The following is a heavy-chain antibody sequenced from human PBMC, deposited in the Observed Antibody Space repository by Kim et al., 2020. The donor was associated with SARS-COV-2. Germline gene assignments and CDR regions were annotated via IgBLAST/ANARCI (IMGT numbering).Heavy chain of an antibody. CDR2: IYYSGST. CDR1: GGSVSSGSYY. V-gene: IGHV4-61*01. D-gene: IGHD3-22*01. J-gene: IGHJ4*02. Sequence: SETLSLTCTVSGGSVSSGSYYWSWIRQPPGKGLEWIGYIYYSGSTNYNPSLKSRVTISVDTSKNQFSLKLSSVTAADTAVYYCASSYYYDSSGYYLIDYWGQGTLVTVSS. CDR3: ASSYYYDSSGYYLIDY.